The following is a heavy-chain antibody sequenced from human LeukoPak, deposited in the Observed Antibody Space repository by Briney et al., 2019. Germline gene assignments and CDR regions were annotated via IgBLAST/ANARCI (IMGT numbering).Heavy chain of an antibody. Sequence: GGSLRLSCAASGFAFSAYWMSWARLAPGKGLEWVANIKQDGSVSQYVDSVKGRFTISRDNAKNSVYLQMNSLRAEDTAVYYCARDPSWDYVWGSTDYWGQGTLVTVSS. CDR2: IKQDGSVS. V-gene: IGHV3-7*01. D-gene: IGHD3-16*01. CDR1: GFAFSAYW. J-gene: IGHJ4*02. CDR3: ARDPSWDYVWGSTDY.